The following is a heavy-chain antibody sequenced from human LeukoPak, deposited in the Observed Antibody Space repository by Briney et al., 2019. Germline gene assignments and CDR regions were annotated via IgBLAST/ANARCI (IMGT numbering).Heavy chain of an antibody. CDR2: INLDGSEK. V-gene: IGHV3-7*01. CDR1: GFTFSTFW. J-gene: IGHJ4*02. CDR3: VKGSWCVFSYSDY. D-gene: IGHD2-15*01. Sequence: GGSLRLSCAASGFTFSTFWMSWVRQAPGKGLEWVTNINLDGSEKYYVDSVKGRFTISRDNAKNSLYLQMNSLRAEDTAVYYCVKGSWCVFSYSDYWGQGTLVTVSS.